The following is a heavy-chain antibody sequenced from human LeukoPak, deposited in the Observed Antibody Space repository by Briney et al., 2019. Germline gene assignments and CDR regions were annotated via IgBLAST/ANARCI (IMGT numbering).Heavy chain of an antibody. V-gene: IGHV6-1*01. CDR2: TYYRSKWYD. CDR3: ARGLGTSGWYTFDF. D-gene: IGHD6-19*01. CDR1: GDSVSSKNGA. Sequence: SQTLSLTCAISGDSVSSKNGAWNWIRQSPSRGLEWLGRTYYRSKWYDEYADSVKGRVTISPDTSKNQFSLHVYSVIPEDTAAYYCARGLGTSGWYTFDFWGQGTLVTVSS. J-gene: IGHJ5*01.